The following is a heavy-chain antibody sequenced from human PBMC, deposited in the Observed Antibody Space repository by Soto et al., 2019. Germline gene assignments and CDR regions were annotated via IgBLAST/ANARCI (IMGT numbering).Heavy chain of an antibody. Sequence: QVTLKEAGPVLVKPTETLTLTCTVSGFSLSNARMGVSWIRQPPGKALEWLAHIFSNDEKSYSTSLKSRLTISKDTSKSQVVLTRTNIDPVDTATYYCARIPGGEMATTYRWFDPWGQGTMVTVSS. CDR3: ARIPGGEMATTYRWFDP. J-gene: IGHJ5*02. CDR1: GFSLSNARMG. V-gene: IGHV2-26*01. D-gene: IGHD2-8*02. CDR2: IFSNDEK.